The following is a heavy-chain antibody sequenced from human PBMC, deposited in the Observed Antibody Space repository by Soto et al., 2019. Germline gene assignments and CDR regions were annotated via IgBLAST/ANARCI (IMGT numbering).Heavy chain of an antibody. Sequence: ASVKVSCKASGYTFTGYYMHWVRQAPGQGLEWMGWINPNSGGTNYAQKFQGRVTMTRDTSISTAYMELSRLRSDDTAVYYCARGPSYDFWIGYPMNWFDPWGQGTLVTVSS. CDR3: ARGPSYDFWIGYPMNWFDP. CDR2: INPNSGGT. V-gene: IGHV1-2*02. CDR1: GYTFTGYY. D-gene: IGHD3-3*01. J-gene: IGHJ5*02.